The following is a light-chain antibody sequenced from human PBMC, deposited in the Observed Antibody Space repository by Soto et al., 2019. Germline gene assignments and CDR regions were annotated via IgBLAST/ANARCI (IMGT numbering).Light chain of an antibody. Sequence: DVVMTQSPLSLPVTLGQPASISCRSSQSLVSSDGNTYLNWFQQRPGQSPRRLIYKVSNRDSGVPVRFSGSGSGTAFTLNISLVEDEDVWVYYGMQGTHWPPWTFGQGTKVEIK. CDR3: MQGTHWPPWT. CDR2: KVS. J-gene: IGKJ1*01. V-gene: IGKV2-30*01. CDR1: QSLVSSDGNTY.